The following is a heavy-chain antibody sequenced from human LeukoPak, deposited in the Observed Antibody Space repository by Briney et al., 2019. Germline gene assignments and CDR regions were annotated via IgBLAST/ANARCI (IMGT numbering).Heavy chain of an antibody. CDR1: GGSISSYC. V-gene: IGHV4-59*01. CDR2: IYYSGST. J-gene: IGHJ4*02. Sequence: SETLSLTCTVSGGSISSYCWSWIRQPPGKGLEWIGYIYYSGSTNYNPSLKSRVTISVDTSKNQFSLKLSSVTAADTAVYYCARGPGDYWGQGTLVTVSS. CDR3: ARGPGDY.